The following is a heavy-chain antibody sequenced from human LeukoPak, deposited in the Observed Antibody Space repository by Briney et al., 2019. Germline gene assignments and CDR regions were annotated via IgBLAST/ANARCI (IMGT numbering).Heavy chain of an antibody. CDR3: ARDGTTTDDY. Sequence: ASVKVSCKASGYTFTNFGISWVRQAPGQGLEWMGWISGYNDNANYAQKFQGRLTMTTDTSTTTAYMELRNLRSDDTAVCYCARDGTTTDDYWGQGTLVTVSS. CDR1: GYTFTNFG. V-gene: IGHV1-18*01. J-gene: IGHJ4*02. D-gene: IGHD1-26*01. CDR2: ISGYNDNA.